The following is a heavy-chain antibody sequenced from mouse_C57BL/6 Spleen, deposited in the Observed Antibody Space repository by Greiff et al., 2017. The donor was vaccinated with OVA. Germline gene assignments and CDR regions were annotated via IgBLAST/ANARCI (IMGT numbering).Heavy chain of an antibody. D-gene: IGHD2-1*01. Sequence: EAGGGLVQPTGSLNLSCAASGFTFITYAMHWVRQAPGKGFEWVARIRSKSSYYATYYADSVKDRFTISRDDSQSMLYLQMNNLKTEDTAMYYCVRGGNSWYFDVWGTGTTVTVSS. V-gene: IGHV10-3*01. CDR1: GFTFITYA. CDR2: IRSKSSYYAT. CDR3: VRGGNSWYFDV. J-gene: IGHJ1*03.